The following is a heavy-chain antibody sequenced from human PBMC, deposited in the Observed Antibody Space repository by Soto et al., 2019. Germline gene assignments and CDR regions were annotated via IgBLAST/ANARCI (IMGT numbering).Heavy chain of an antibody. CDR1: GGTFSSYA. J-gene: IGHJ6*02. Sequence: QVQLVQSGAEVKKPGSSVKVSCKASGGTFSSYAISWVRQAPGQGLEWMGGIITIFGTANYAQKFKGRVTITADESTSTAYMELRSLRSEDTAVYYCARLNEHSSSTSYYYYGMDVWGQGTTFTVSS. D-gene: IGHD6-6*01. CDR2: IITIFGTA. V-gene: IGHV1-69*01. CDR3: ARLNEHSSSTSYYYYGMDV.